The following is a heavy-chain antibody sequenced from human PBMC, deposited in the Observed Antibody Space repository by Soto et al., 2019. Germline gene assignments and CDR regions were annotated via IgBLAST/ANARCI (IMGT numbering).Heavy chain of an antibody. CDR1: GYILSDYC. CDR2: MKPDDGGP. J-gene: IGHJ6*02. D-gene: IGHD5-12*01. Sequence: ASVKVSCKSSGYILSDYCIHWVRQAPGQGLEWLGWMKPDDGGPNYAQNFQGRVIMTRDTSTDTDYMELTRLTSDGTAVYFCVRDLRRQWRRLDPESYTGMDVWGQGTTVTVSS. V-gene: IGHV1-2*02. CDR3: VRDLRRQWRRLDPESYTGMDV.